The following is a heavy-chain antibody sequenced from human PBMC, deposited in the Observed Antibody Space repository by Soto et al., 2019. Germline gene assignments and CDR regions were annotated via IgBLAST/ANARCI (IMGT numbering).Heavy chain of an antibody. CDR1: GFILSDCA. V-gene: IGHV3-48*01. CDR2: ISSSSSVI. Sequence: EVQLVESGGGLVQPGGSLRLSCATSGFILSDCAMNWVRQASGKGLEWVSYISSSSSVIDYADSVKGRFTVSRDNARNSLYLQMSSLRAEDTAVYYCARDLSWGSNWYYYMDVWGKGSTVTVSS. J-gene: IGHJ6*03. CDR3: ARDLSWGSNWYYYMDV. D-gene: IGHD7-27*01.